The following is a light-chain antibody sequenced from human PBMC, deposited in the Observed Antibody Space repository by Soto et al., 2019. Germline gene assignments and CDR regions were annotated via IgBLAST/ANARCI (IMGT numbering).Light chain of an antibody. J-gene: IGLJ1*01. CDR1: RGDVPHNNY. CDR2: DVT. V-gene: IGLV2-14*01. Sequence: SALTQPASVSGSPGQSISVSCTGTRGDVPHNNYFSWYQHHPRKAPKLIIFDVTYRPSGIFTRFSAAKACDTASLTISGLQADDDADYYCCSYTDSTTHMFGMGT. CDR3: CSYTDSTTHM.